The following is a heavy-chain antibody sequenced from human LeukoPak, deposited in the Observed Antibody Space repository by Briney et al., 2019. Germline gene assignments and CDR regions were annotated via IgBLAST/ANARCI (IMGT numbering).Heavy chain of an antibody. J-gene: IGHJ6*03. CDR1: GYSLTELS. CDR2: FDPEDGET. CDR3: ATGSMTRPYYYYYYYMDV. V-gene: IGHV1-24*01. Sequence: ASVEVSCKVSGYSLTELSMHWVRQAPGKGLEWMGGFDPEDGETIYAQKFQGRVTMTEDTSTDTAYMELSSLRSEDTAVYYCATGSMTRPYYYYYYYMDVGGKGTTVTVSS. D-gene: IGHD2/OR15-2a*01.